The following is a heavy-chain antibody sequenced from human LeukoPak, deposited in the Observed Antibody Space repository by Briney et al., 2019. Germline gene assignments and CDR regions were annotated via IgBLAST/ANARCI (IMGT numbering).Heavy chain of an antibody. CDR1: GVTFTAYW. V-gene: IGHV3-7*01. D-gene: IGHD6-19*01. J-gene: IGHJ3*02. Sequence: GGSLRLSCAASGVTFTAYWKSWGRQGPGEGGEGVANINQDGSGKYYVDSVKRRFPISRDNANNSLYLQMNSLRAEDTTVYYCARVGYDVAGTMHRAFDIWGQGTVVTVSS. CDR3: ARVGYDVAGTMHRAFDI. CDR2: INQDGSGK.